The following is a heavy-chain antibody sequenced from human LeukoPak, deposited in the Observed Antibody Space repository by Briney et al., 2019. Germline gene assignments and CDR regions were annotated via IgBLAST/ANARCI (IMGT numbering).Heavy chain of an antibody. CDR1: GFTFDDYG. CDR3: AREGIVVVVAATRYYYYYMDV. V-gene: IGHV3-20*04. J-gene: IGHJ6*03. D-gene: IGHD2-15*01. CDR2: INWNGGST. Sequence: GGSLRLSCAASGFTFDDYGMTWVRQAPGKGLEWVSAINWNGGSTGYADSVKGRFTISRDNAKNSLYLQMNSLRAEDTAVYYCAREGIVVVVAATRYYYYYMDVWGKGTTVTISS.